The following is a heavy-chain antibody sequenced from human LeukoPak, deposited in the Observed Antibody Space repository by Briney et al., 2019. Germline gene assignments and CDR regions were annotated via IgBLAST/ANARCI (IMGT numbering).Heavy chain of an antibody. CDR3: ATRTDYYDSSGYYDY. D-gene: IGHD3-22*01. CDR2: FDPEDDGT. Sequence: ASVKVSCKVSGYTLTELSMHWVRQAPGKGLEWMGGFDPEDDGTIYAQKFQGRVTMTEGTSTDTAYMELSSLRSEDTAVYYCATRTDYYDSSGYYDYWGQGTLVTVSS. V-gene: IGHV1-24*01. J-gene: IGHJ4*02. CDR1: GYTLTELS.